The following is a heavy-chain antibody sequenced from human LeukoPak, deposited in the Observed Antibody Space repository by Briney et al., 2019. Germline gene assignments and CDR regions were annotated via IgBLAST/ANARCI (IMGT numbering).Heavy chain of an antibody. Sequence: PGGSLRLSCAASGFTFSSYSMNWVRQAPGKGLEWVSYISSSSSTIYYADSVKGRFTISRDNAKNSLYLQMNSLRAEDTAVYYCAKWIKPGDYWGQGTLVTVSS. CDR2: ISSSSSTI. D-gene: IGHD5-12*01. J-gene: IGHJ4*02. CDR3: AKWIKPGDY. V-gene: IGHV3-48*01. CDR1: GFTFSSYS.